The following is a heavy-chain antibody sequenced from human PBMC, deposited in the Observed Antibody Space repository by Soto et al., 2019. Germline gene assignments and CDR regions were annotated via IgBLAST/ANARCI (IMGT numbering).Heavy chain of an antibody. CDR1: GFSLSTSGVG. CDR2: IYWNDDK. J-gene: IGHJ6*02. V-gene: IGHV2-5*01. Sequence: SGPTLVNPTQTLTLTCTFSGFSLSTSGVGVGWIRQPPGKALEWLALIYWNDDKRYSPSLRSRLTITKDTSKNQVVLTMTNMDPVDTATYYCAHSEGLDPVQGVDVWGQGTTVTVSS. CDR3: AHSEGLDPVQGVDV. D-gene: IGHD3-16*01.